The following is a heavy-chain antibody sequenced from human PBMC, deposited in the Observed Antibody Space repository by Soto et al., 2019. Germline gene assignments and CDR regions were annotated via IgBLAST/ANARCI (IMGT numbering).Heavy chain of an antibody. CDR2: IYHLGRT. Sequence: QVQLQESGPGLMKPSGTLSLTCAVSGGSISTNWWSWVRQPPGKGLEWIGEIYHLGRTNYNPSLENRVTMSGDKSQNPSSLSLSSVTAADTAVYYCARHIAVSGTRGFDFWGQGTLVTVSS. J-gene: IGHJ4*02. D-gene: IGHD6-19*01. CDR3: ARHIAVSGTRGFDF. CDR1: GGSISTNW. V-gene: IGHV4-4*02.